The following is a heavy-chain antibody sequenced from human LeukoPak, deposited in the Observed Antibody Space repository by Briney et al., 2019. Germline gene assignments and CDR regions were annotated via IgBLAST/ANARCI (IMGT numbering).Heavy chain of an antibody. J-gene: IGHJ4*02. V-gene: IGHV1-69*06. CDR3: ATAESTSWPGFDY. D-gene: IGHD6-13*01. CDR2: IIPIFGTA. Sequence: ASVKVSCKASGGTFSSYAISWVRQAPGQGLEWMGGIIPIFGTANYAQKFQGRVTITADKSTSTAYMELSSLRSDDTAVYYCATAESTSWPGFDYWGQGTLVTVSS. CDR1: GGTFSSYA.